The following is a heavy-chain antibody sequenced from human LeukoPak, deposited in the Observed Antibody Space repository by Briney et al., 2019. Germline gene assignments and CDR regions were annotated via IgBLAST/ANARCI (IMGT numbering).Heavy chain of an antibody. D-gene: IGHD6-13*01. V-gene: IGHV4-34*01. Sequence: SETLSLTCTVSGGSISYYYWSWIRQPPGKGLEWIGEINHSGSTNYNPSLKSRLTISVDTSKNQFSLKLTSETAADTAVYYCARAEGQQLVKSFDYWGQGTLVTVSS. CDR2: INHSGST. J-gene: IGHJ4*02. CDR1: GGSISYYY. CDR3: ARAEGQQLVKSFDY.